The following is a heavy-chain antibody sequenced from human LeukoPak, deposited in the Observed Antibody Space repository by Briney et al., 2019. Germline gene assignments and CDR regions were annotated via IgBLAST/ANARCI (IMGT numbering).Heavy chain of an antibody. V-gene: IGHV4-59*01. Sequence: KSSETLSLTCTVSRGSISSYYWSWIRQPPGKGLEWIGYIYYSGSTNYNPSLKSRVTISVDTSKNQFSLKLSSVTAADTAVYYCARETEYSSSWDYYYYMDVWGKGTTVTVSS. CDR2: IYYSGST. CDR1: RGSISSYY. D-gene: IGHD6-6*01. CDR3: ARETEYSSSWDYYYYMDV. J-gene: IGHJ6*03.